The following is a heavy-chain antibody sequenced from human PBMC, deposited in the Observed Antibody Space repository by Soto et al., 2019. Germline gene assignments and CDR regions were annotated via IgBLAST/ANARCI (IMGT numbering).Heavy chain of an antibody. CDR3: ARDASYYSLWSGYYPSRNGMDV. D-gene: IGHD3-3*01. Sequence: QVQVVESGGGVVQPGRSLRLSCAASGFTFSSFGMHWVRQAPGKGLEWVSLIWYDGSKKSYGDSGKGRFTISRDNSRNTVYLKMNRLRADDTAVYYCARDASYYSLWSGYYPSRNGMDVWGQGTTVTVSS. J-gene: IGHJ6*02. V-gene: IGHV3-33*01. CDR2: IWYDGSKK. CDR1: GFTFSSFG.